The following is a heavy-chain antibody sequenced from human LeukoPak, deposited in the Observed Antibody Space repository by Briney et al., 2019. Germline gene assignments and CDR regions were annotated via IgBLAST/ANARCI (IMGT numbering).Heavy chain of an antibody. CDR2: ISSSSSYI. D-gene: IGHD2-15*01. CDR3: ARVAVWYCSGGSCYPPDY. V-gene: IGHV3-21*01. J-gene: IGHJ4*02. Sequence: GGSLRLSCAASGFTFSSYSMNWVRQAPGKGLEWVSPISSSSSYIYYADSVKGRFTISRDNAKNSLYLQMNSLRAEDTAVYYCARVAVWYCSGGSCYPPDYWGQGTLVTVSS. CDR1: GFTFSSYS.